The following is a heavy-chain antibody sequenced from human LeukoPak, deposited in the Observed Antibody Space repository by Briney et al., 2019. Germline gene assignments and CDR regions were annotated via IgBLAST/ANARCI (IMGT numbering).Heavy chain of an antibody. D-gene: IGHD3-16*01. J-gene: IGHJ6*04. CDR2: ISSRSTYI. CDR3: AKSTRAVMAMMDV. Sequence: GGSLRLSCAASGFTFSSYSMNWVRQAPGKGLEWVSSISSRSTYIYHADSVKGRFTISRDNAKNSLFLQMNSLRAEDTAVYFCAKSTRAVMAMMDVWGKGTPVTASS. CDR1: GFTFSSYS. V-gene: IGHV3-21*01.